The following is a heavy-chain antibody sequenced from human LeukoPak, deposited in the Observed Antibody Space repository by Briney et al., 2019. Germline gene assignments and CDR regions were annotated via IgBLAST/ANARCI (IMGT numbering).Heavy chain of an antibody. CDR2: ISSSSSYI. V-gene: IGHV3-21*04. Sequence: GGSLRLSCAASGFTFSSYSMNWVRQAPGKGLEWVSSISSSSSYIYYADSVKGRFTISRDNAKNSLYLQMNSLRAEDMALYYCAKGTTYYYDSSGLWGPLDYWGQGTLVTVSS. D-gene: IGHD3-22*01. CDR3: AKGTTYYYDSSGLWGPLDY. CDR1: GFTFSSYS. J-gene: IGHJ4*02.